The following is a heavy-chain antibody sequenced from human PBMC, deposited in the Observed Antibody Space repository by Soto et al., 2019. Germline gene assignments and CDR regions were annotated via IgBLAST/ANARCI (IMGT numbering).Heavy chain of an antibody. V-gene: IGHV3-30-3*01. D-gene: IGHD3-22*01. CDR2: ISYDGSNK. J-gene: IGHJ4*02. Sequence: QVQLVESGGGVVQPGRSLRLSCAASGFTFSSYAMHSVRQAPGKGLEWVAVISYDGSNKYYADSVKGRFTISRDNSKNTLYLQMNSLRAEDTAVYYCAIRSGPYDSSGYYLDYWGQGTLVTVSS. CDR1: GFTFSSYA. CDR3: AIRSGPYDSSGYYLDY.